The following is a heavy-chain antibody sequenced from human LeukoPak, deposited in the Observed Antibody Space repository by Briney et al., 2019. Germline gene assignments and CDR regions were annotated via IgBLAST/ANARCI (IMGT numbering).Heavy chain of an antibody. CDR1: GYTFTSYD. J-gene: IGHJ6*02. CDR3: AREDPSTLWFGESLGLYYYYGMDV. CDR2: MNPNSGNT. V-gene: IGHV1-8*01. Sequence: ASVKVSCKASGYTFTSYDINWVRQATGQGLEWMGWMNPNSGNTGYAQKFQGRVTMTRNTSISTAYMELSSLRSEDTAVYYCAREDPSTLWFGESLGLYYYYGMDVWGQGTTVTVSS. D-gene: IGHD3-10*01.